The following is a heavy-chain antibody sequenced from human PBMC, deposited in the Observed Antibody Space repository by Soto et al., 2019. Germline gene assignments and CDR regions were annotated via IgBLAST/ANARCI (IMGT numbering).Heavy chain of an antibody. J-gene: IGHJ3*02. CDR3: ARESRDKHAFDI. CDR2: IYYSGST. CDR1: GGSIICFY. Sequence: SETLSLTCTVSGGSIICFYWSWIRQPPGKGLEWIGYIYYSGSTNYNPSLKSRVTISVDTSKNQFSLKLSSVTAADTAVYYCARESRDKHAFDIWGQGTMVTVSS. D-gene: IGHD2-21*01. V-gene: IGHV4-59*01.